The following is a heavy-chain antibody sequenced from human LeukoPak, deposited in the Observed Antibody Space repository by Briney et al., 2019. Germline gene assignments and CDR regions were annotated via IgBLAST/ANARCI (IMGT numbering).Heavy chain of an antibody. J-gene: IGHJ6*04. CDR1: GFTFSSYG. CDR3: AKDRNRELYYYYYGMDV. CDR2: ISYDGSNK. Sequence: GGSLRLSCAASGFTFSSYGMHWVRQAPGKGLEWVAVISYDGSNKYYADSVKGRFTISRDNSKNTLYLQMNSLRVEDTAVYYCAKDRNRELYYYYYGMDVWGKGTTVTVSS. V-gene: IGHV3-30*18. D-gene: IGHD1-26*01.